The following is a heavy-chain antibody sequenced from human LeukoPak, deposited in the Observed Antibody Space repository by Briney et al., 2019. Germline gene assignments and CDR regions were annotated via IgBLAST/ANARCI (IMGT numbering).Heavy chain of an antibody. CDR2: ISTSGSTT. Sequence: PGGTLRLSCAVSGFTFSDDEINWVRQAPGQGLERVSCISTSGSTTYYADSVKGRFTISRDNAKNSLFLQMNTLTVEDTAVYYCPRGARHVFDYWGQGTPVTVSS. D-gene: IGHD4/OR15-4a*01. V-gene: IGHV3-48*03. J-gene: IGHJ4*02. CDR3: PRGARHVFDY. CDR1: GFTFSDDE.